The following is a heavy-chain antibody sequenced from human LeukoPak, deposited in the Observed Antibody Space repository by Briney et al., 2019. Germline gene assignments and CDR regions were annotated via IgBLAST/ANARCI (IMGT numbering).Heavy chain of an antibody. CDR2: IWYDGSNK. Sequence: GRSLRLSCAASGFTFSSYAMHWVRQAPGKGLEWVAVIWYDGSNKYYADSVKGRFTISRDNSKNTLYLQMNSLRAEDTAVYYCARGMGMAKTYFDYWGQGTLVTVSS. V-gene: IGHV3-33*08. D-gene: IGHD5-24*01. J-gene: IGHJ4*02. CDR3: ARGMGMAKTYFDY. CDR1: GFTFSSYA.